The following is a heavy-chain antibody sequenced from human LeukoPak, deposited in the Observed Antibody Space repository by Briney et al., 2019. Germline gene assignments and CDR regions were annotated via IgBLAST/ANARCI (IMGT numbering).Heavy chain of an antibody. CDR3: AGYYDSSGYQDRYNWFDP. V-gene: IGHV3-30*02. CDR2: IRYDGSNK. Sequence: PGGSLRLSCAASGFTFSSYSMNWVRQAPGKGLEWVAFIRYDGSNKYYADSVKGRFTISRDSAKNSLYLQMNSLRAEDTAVYYCAGYYDSSGYQDRYNWFDPWGQGTLVTVSS. J-gene: IGHJ5*02. CDR1: GFTFSSYS. D-gene: IGHD3-22*01.